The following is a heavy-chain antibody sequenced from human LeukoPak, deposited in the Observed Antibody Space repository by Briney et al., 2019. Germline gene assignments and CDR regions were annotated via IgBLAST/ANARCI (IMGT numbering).Heavy chain of an antibody. CDR1: GFTFRSFW. J-gene: IGHJ3*02. Sequence: QPGGSLRLSCAASGFTFRSFWMSWVRQVPGKGLEWVANLNQDGSEKVYVDSVKGRFTISRDNPKNSLYLQMDSLRAEDTAVYYCARDFGAYPHHAFDIWGQGTMVSVSS. CDR3: ARDFGAYPHHAFDI. V-gene: IGHV3-7*03. CDR2: LNQDGSEK. D-gene: IGHD4-17*01.